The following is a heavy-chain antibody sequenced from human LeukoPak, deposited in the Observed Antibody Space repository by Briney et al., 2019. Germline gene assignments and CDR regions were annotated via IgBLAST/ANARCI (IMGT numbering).Heavy chain of an antibody. Sequence: GESLKISCQASGYSFTNYWIGWVRQTPGRGAEWMGIIYPGDSDVKYSPSFQGQVTISADNSITTAYLQWSSLKASDTAIYYCARRASGAGSSLAWFDPWGQGTLVTVSS. CDR2: IYPGDSDV. CDR1: GYSFTNYW. CDR3: ARRASGAGSSLAWFDP. J-gene: IGHJ5*02. D-gene: IGHD3-10*01. V-gene: IGHV5-51*01.